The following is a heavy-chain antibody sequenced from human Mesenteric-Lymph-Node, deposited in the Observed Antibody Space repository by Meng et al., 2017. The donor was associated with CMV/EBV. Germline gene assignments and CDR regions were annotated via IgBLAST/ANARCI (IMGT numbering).Heavy chain of an antibody. V-gene: IGHV5-51*01. D-gene: IGHD2-2*01. CDR2: IYPGDSDP. Sequence: KVSCKGSGYRFTSYWIGWVRQMPGKGLEWMGIIYPGDSDPRYSPSFQGQVTISADKSISTAYLQWSSLKASDTAMYYCARIFFYQGDYWGQGTLVTVSS. CDR1: GYRFTSYW. J-gene: IGHJ4*02. CDR3: ARIFFYQGDY.